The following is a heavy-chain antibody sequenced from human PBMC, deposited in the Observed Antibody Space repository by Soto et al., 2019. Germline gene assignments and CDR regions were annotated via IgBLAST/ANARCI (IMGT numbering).Heavy chain of an antibody. CDR1: GYTFTSYG. Sequence: ASVKVSCKASGYTFTSYGISWVRQAPGQGLEWMGWTSAYNGNTNYAQKLQGRVTMTTDTSTSTAYMELRSLRSDDTAVYYCARDSIAVAEGYFDYWGQGTLVTVSS. CDR2: TSAYNGNT. D-gene: IGHD6-19*01. V-gene: IGHV1-18*01. CDR3: ARDSIAVAEGYFDY. J-gene: IGHJ4*02.